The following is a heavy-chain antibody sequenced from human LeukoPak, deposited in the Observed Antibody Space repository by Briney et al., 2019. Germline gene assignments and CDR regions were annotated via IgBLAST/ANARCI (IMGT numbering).Heavy chain of an antibody. Sequence: SGPTLVKPTQTLTLTCTFSGFSLSTSGVGVGWIRQPPGKALEWLALIYWDDDKRYSPSLKSRLTITKDTSKNQVVLTMTNMDPVDTATYYCAHRRGGITMVRGVLPHFDYWGQGTLVTVSS. CDR3: AHRRGGITMVRGVLPHFDY. CDR1: GFSLSTSGVG. V-gene: IGHV2-5*02. CDR2: IYWDDDK. D-gene: IGHD3-10*01. J-gene: IGHJ4*02.